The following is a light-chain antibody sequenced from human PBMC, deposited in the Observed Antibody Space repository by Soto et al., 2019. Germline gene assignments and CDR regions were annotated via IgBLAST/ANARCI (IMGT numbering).Light chain of an antibody. J-gene: IGKJ1*01. V-gene: IGKV3-20*01. CDR1: QSVSNNY. CDR3: QQYGRSPT. Sequence: EIVLTQSPGTLSLSPGERATLSCRASQSVSNNYLAWYQHRPGQAPRLLIYGAATRATDIPDRFSGSGSGTDFILTISRLEPEDFVVYYCQQYGRSPTFGQGTRWIS. CDR2: GAA.